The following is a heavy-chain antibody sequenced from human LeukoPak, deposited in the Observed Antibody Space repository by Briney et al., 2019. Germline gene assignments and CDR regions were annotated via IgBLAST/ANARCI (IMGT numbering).Heavy chain of an antibody. J-gene: IGHJ4*02. Sequence: GESLKISCKGSGYSFTSYWIGWVRQMPGKGLEWMGIIYPGDSDTRYSPSFQGQVTISADKSISTAYLQWSSLKASDTAMSYCATGSHDCSSTRCPFTYWGQGTLVTVSS. CDR1: GYSFTSYW. V-gene: IGHV5-51*01. D-gene: IGHD2-2*01. CDR3: ATGSHDCSSTRCPFTY. CDR2: IYPGDSDT.